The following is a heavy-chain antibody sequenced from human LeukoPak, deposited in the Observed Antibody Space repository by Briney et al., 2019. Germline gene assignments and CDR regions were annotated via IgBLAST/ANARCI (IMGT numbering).Heavy chain of an antibody. CDR2: INHSGST. CDR3: ARGLVYDY. J-gene: IGHJ4*02. V-gene: IGHV4-39*07. Sequence: SETLSLTCTVSGGSISSGGYYWSWIRQPPGKGLEWIGEINHSGSTNYNPSLKSRVTISVDTSKNQFSLKLSSVTAADTAVYYCARGLVYDYWGQGTLVTVSS. CDR1: GGSISSGGYY. D-gene: IGHD2-8*01.